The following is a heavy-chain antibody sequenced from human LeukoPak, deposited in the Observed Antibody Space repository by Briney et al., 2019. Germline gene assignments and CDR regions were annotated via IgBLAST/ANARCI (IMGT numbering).Heavy chain of an antibody. V-gene: IGHV3-9*01. Sequence: PGGSLRLSCAASGFTFDDYAMHWVRQAPGKGLEWVSSISWNSYSIGYADSVKGRFTISRDNAKNSLYLQMNSLRAADTALYFCAKDVDGYTSYFDYWGQGTLVTVSS. D-gene: IGHD5-24*01. CDR3: AKDVDGYTSYFDY. J-gene: IGHJ4*02. CDR1: GFTFDDYA. CDR2: ISWNSYSI.